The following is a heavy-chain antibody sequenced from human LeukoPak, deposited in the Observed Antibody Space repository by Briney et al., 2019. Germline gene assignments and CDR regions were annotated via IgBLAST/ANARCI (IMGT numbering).Heavy chain of an antibody. Sequence: GGSLRLSCAASGFTVSSNYMSWVRQAPGKGLEWVSVIYSGGSTYYADSVKGRFTISRDNSKNTLYLQMNSLRAEDTAVYYCARVGLATSVSENWGQGTLVTVSS. V-gene: IGHV3-66*01. CDR1: GFTVSSNY. D-gene: IGHD1-26*01. J-gene: IGHJ4*02. CDR2: IYSGGST. CDR3: ARVGLATSVSEN.